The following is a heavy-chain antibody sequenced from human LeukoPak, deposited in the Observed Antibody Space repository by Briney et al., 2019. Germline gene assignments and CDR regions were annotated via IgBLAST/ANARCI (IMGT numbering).Heavy chain of an antibody. CDR3: ARDEHEQWFGELIRYYYGMDV. V-gene: IGHV1-69*13. CDR1: GGTFSSYA. Sequence: VASVKVSCKASGGTFSSYAISWVRQAPGQGLEWMGGIIPIFGTANYAQKFQGRVTITADESTSTAYMELSSLRSEDTAVYYCARDEHEQWFGELIRYYYGMDVWGQGTTVTVSS. CDR2: IIPIFGTA. D-gene: IGHD3-10*01. J-gene: IGHJ6*02.